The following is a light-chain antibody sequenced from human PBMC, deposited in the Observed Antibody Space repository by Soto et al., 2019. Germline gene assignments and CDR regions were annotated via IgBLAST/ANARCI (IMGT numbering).Light chain of an antibody. J-gene: IGKJ2*01. CDR2: KAS. V-gene: IGKV1-5*03. CDR1: QSISSC. Sequence: DIQMSQSPSTLSASVGDRVTITCRASQSISSCLAWYQQKPGKAPKLLIYKASSLETGVPSRFSGSGSGTEFTLTISSLQPDDFATYYCQQYSSYLYTFGQGTKLEIK. CDR3: QQYSSYLYT.